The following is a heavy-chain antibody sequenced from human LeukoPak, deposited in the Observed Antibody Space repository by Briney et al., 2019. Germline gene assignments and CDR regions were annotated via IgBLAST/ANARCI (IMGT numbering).Heavy chain of an antibody. CDR3: VKHSAPVLAAARFDY. CDR1: GFTFSSYG. CDR2: IRYDGSNK. D-gene: IGHD2-2*01. Sequence: PGGSLRLSCAASGFTFSSYGMHWVRQAPGKGLEWVAFIRYDGSNKYYADSVKGRFTISRDNSKNTLYLQMNSLRAEDTAVYYCVKHSAPVLAAARFDYWGQGNLVTVSS. V-gene: IGHV3-30*02. J-gene: IGHJ4*02.